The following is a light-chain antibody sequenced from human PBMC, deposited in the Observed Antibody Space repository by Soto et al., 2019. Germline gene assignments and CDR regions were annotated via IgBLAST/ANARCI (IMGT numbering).Light chain of an antibody. V-gene: IGLV2-14*03. CDR1: SSDVGRYNY. CDR3: SSYTSSSTYV. J-gene: IGLJ1*01. Sequence: QSVLTQPASVSGSPGQSITISCTGTSSDVGRYNYVSWYQHHPGKAPKLMVSDVSNRPSGVSNRFSGSKSGNTASLTISGLQAEDEADYYCSSYTSSSTYVFGTGTKPPS. CDR2: DVS.